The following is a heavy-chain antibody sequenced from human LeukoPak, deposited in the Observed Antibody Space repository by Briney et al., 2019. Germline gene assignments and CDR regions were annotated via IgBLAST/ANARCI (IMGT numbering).Heavy chain of an antibody. Sequence: SETLSLTCTVSGYSISSGYYWGWIRQPPGQGLEWIGSIYHSGSTYYNPSLKSRVTISVDTSKNQFSLKLSSVTAADTAVYYCARADDYGDPFDYWGQGTLVTVSS. V-gene: IGHV4-38-2*02. D-gene: IGHD4-17*01. CDR2: IYHSGST. CDR3: ARADDYGDPFDY. CDR1: GYSISSGYY. J-gene: IGHJ4*02.